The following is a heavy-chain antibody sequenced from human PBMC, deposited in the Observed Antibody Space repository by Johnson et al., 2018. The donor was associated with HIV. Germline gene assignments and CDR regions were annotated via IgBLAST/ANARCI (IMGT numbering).Heavy chain of an antibody. CDR3: AKGWGAFDI. CDR1: GFTFSSYW. Sequence: VQLVESGGALVQPGGSLRLSCAASGFTFSSYWMSWVRQAPGKGLEWVANIKQDGSEKSYVDSVKGRFTISRDNARNSLYLQMNSLRAEDTAVYYCAKGWGAFDIWGQGTMVTVSS. CDR2: IKQDGSEK. V-gene: IGHV3-7*01. D-gene: IGHD3-16*01. J-gene: IGHJ3*02.